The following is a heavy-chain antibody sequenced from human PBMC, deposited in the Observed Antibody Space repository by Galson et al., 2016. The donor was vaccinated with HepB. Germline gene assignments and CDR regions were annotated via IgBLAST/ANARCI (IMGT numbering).Heavy chain of an antibody. CDR2: ITPVFGTV. CDR1: GGTFTNFG. V-gene: IGHV1-69*06. D-gene: IGHD1-26*01. Sequence: SVKVSCKASGGTFTNFGFSWVRQAPGQGLEWLGGITPVFGTVAYAQKFQGRVTITADKSTTTVYMEVISLRSEDTAVYYCVRKASASGDYYFDYWGQGTLVTVSS. J-gene: IGHJ4*02. CDR3: VRKASASGDYYFDY.